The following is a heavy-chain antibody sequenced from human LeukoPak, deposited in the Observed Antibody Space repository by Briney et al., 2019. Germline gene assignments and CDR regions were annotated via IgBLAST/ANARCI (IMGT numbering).Heavy chain of an antibody. V-gene: IGHV4-59*01. CDR1: GGFIGSYH. Sequence: PSETLSLTCSVSGGFIGSYHWNWIRQPSGKGLEWIGIVFNNGGTKHNPSLKSRVAISVDTSKNQFALKLSSVTAADTAVYYCVASYGGYVLDYWGQGALVIVSS. CDR2: VFNNGGT. CDR3: VASYGGYVLDY. J-gene: IGHJ4*02. D-gene: IGHD5-12*01.